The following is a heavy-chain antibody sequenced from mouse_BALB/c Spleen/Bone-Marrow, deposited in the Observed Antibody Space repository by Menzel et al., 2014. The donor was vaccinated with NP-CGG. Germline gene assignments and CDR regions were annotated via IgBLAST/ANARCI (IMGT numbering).Heavy chain of an antibody. V-gene: IGHV1-77*01. CDR2: IYPESGST. J-gene: IGHJ3*01. CDR3: ARGPWFAY. Sequence: QVQLKESGPELVKPGASVKMSCKASGYIFTDYVINWVKQRGGKGLEWIGEIYPESGSTYYNEKFKGKATLTADKSSNTVYMQLSSLTSEDSAVYFCARGPWFAYWGQGTLVTVSA. CDR1: GYIFTDYV.